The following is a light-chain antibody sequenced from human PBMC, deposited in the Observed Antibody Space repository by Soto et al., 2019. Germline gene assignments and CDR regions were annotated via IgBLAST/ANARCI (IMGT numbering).Light chain of an antibody. CDR1: TSNIGSNT. Sequence: QSVLTQPHSASGTPGQRVTISASGSTSNIGSNTVSWYQQLPGTAPRLLIYDNDERPSGVPDRFSGSKSATSASLAISGLQPEDEGDYYCATWDDSRNGYVFGPGTKLTVL. CDR3: ATWDDSRNGYV. V-gene: IGLV1-44*01. J-gene: IGLJ1*01. CDR2: DND.